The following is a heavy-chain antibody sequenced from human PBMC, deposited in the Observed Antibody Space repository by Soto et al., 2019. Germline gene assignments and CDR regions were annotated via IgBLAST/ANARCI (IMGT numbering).Heavy chain of an antibody. Sequence: PSETLSLTCSVSGDPLHIGGYYWTWIRQRPGEGLEWMGYIYYTGKTYYNPSLESRLTMSVDRSKNQFSLKLNSVTAADTAVYYCGRDLTSNANCIDPWGQGTLVTVPS. CDR2: IYYTGKT. D-gene: IGHD2-2*01. J-gene: IGHJ5*02. V-gene: IGHV4-31*03. CDR3: GRDLTSNANCIDP. CDR1: GDPLHIGGYY.